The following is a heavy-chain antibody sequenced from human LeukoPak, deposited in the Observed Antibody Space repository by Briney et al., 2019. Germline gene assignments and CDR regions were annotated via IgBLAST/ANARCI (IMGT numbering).Heavy chain of an antibody. V-gene: IGHV3-23*01. J-gene: IGHJ4*02. CDR3: ATYRQVLLPFES. CDR1: GFTFSTFA. D-gene: IGHD2-8*02. CDR2: IFPSGGEI. Sequence: GGPLRLSCAASGFTFSTFAMIGPRQPPGKSLEGVSSIFPSGGEIHYADSVRGRFTISRDNSKSTLSLQMNSLRAEDTAIYYCATYRQVLLPFESWGQGTLVTVSS.